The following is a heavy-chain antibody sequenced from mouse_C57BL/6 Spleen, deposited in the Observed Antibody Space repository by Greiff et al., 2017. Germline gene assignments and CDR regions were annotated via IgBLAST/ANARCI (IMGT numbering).Heavy chain of an antibody. CDR1: GYTFTSYW. V-gene: IGHV1-52*01. D-gene: IGHD2-3*01. J-gene: IGHJ3*01. Sequence: LQESGAELVRPGSSVKLSCKASGYTFTSYWTHWVKQRPIQGLEWIGNIDPSDSETHYNQKFKDKATLTVDKSSSTASMQLSSLTSEDSAVXYGAREDYGSNEGYYFSAWFVYWGQGILVTV. CDR2: IDPSDSET. CDR3: AREDYGSNEGYYFSAWFVY.